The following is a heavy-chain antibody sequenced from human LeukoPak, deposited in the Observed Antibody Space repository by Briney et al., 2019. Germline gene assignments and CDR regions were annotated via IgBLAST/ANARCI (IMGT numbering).Heavy chain of an antibody. J-gene: IGHJ4*02. CDR2: IYTSGST. CDR1: GGSISSFY. Sequence: SETLSLTCTVSGGSISSFYWSWVRQPAGKGLELIGRIYTSGSTNYNPSLTSRVTMSVDTSKNQFSLKLSSVTAADTAVYFCARVRSSTSWAFDYWGQGTPVTVSS. D-gene: IGHD2-2*01. CDR3: ARVRSSTSWAFDY. V-gene: IGHV4-4*07.